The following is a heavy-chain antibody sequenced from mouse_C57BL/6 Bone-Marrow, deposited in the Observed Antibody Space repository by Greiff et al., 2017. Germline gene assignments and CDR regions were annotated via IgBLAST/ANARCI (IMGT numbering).Heavy chain of an antibody. CDR3: ARIHHYYGSSYDYAMDY. CDR2: IWTGGGT. Sequence: VMLVESGPGLVAPSQSLSITCTVSGFSLTSYAISWVRQPPGKGLEWLGVIWTGGGTNYNSALKSRLSISKDNSKSQVFLKMTSLQTEDTAMYYCARIHHYYGSSYDYAMDYWGQGTSVTVSS. CDR1: GFSLTSYA. J-gene: IGHJ4*01. V-gene: IGHV2-9-1*01. D-gene: IGHD1-1*01.